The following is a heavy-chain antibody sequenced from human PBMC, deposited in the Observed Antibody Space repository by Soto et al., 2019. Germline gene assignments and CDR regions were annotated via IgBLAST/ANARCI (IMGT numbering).Heavy chain of an antibody. V-gene: IGHV4-4*02. CDR1: SDSISSNNW. D-gene: IGHD3-16*02. CDR2: IHHIGTT. Sequence: QVQLLESGPGLVKPSGTLSLTCAVSSDSISSNNWWSWVRQPPGMGLEWIVEIHHIGTTNYNPSLKSRVTITVDKSKNQVTLQLSSVTDTDTAVYYCARGTLWGSYQCDRWGHGTMGTVAA. CDR3: ARGTLWGSYQCDR. J-gene: IGHJ3*02.